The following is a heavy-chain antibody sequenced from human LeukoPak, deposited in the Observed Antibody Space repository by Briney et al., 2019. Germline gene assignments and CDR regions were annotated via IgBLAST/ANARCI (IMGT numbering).Heavy chain of an antibody. Sequence: ASVKVSCKASGYTFTSYGINWVRQAPGQGLEWMGWISAYNGNTNYAQKLQGRVTMTTDTSTSTAYMELRSLRSDDTAVYYCAREITMVRGVPLYYFDYWGQGTLVTVSS. D-gene: IGHD3-10*01. V-gene: IGHV1-18*04. J-gene: IGHJ4*02. CDR2: ISAYNGNT. CDR1: GYTFTSYG. CDR3: AREITMVRGVPLYYFDY.